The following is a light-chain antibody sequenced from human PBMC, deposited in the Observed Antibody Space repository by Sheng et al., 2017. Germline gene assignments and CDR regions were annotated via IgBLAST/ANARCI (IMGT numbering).Light chain of an antibody. V-gene: IGLV2-11*01. CDR2: DVN. J-gene: IGLJ2*01. CDR3: CSYVASYWGV. Sequence: QSALTQPRSVSGSPGQSVTISCTGTSSDVGGYNYVSWYQQRPGKAPKLMIYDVNKLPSGVPDRFSGSKSGNTASLTISGLQAEDEADYYCCSYVASYWGVFGGGTKLTVL. CDR1: SSDVGGYNY.